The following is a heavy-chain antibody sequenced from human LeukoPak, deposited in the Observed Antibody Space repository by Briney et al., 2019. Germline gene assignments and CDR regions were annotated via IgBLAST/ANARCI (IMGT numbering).Heavy chain of an antibody. CDR1: GGSTSSGDYY. CDR3: VREVKGYGSSWYQNWFDP. CDR2: IYYSGST. J-gene: IGHJ5*02. Sequence: SQTLSLTCTVSGGSTSSGDYYWSWIRQPPGKGLEWIGYIYYSGSTYYNPSLKSRVTTSIDTSKNQFSLKMSSVTAADTAVYYCVREVKGYGSSWYQNWFDPWGQGTLVTVSS. D-gene: IGHD6-13*01. V-gene: IGHV4-30-4*01.